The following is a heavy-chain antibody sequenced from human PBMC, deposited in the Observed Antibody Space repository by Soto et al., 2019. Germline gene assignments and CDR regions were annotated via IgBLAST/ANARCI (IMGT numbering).Heavy chain of an antibody. CDR1: GYTFSHYY. D-gene: IGHD1-1*01. CDR3: AREPATAKPEGVDF. V-gene: IGHV1-2*02. Sequence: GSVKVACKAAGYTFSHYYIHWVRQAPGQGLEWMGWINPNSGGTKYAPKFQGGVTMTRDTSITTAYMELSRLRSGDTAVYYCAREPATAKPEGVDFWGQGTLVTVTS. J-gene: IGHJ4*02. CDR2: INPNSGGT.